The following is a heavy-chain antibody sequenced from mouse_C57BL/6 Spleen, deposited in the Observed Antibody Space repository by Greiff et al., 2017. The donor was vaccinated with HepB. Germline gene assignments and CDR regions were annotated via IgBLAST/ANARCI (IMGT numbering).Heavy chain of an antibody. Sequence: EVQLQQSGAELVRPGASVKLSCTASGFNIKDDYMHWVKQRPEQGLEWIGWIDPENGDTEYASKFQGKATITADTSSNTAYLQLSSLTSEDTAVYYCTTPYDYYSWFAYWGQGTLVTVSA. CDR2: IDPENGDT. D-gene: IGHD2-4*01. CDR3: TTPYDYYSWFAY. J-gene: IGHJ3*01. V-gene: IGHV14-4*01. CDR1: GFNIKDDY.